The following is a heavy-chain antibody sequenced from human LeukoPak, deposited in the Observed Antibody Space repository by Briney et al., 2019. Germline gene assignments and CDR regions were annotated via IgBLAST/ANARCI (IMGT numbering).Heavy chain of an antibody. CDR2: IYSGGST. Sequence: GGSLRLSCAASGFSVSSNYMTWVRQAPGKGLEWVSIIYSGGSTHYAGSVKGRFTISRDNSKNTLFVEMNSLRAEDTAVYYCARVTGGYDNERYYYYYYMDVWGKGTTVTVSS. J-gene: IGHJ6*03. CDR1: GFSVSSNY. V-gene: IGHV3-53*01. D-gene: IGHD5-12*01. CDR3: ARVTGGYDNERYYYYYYMDV.